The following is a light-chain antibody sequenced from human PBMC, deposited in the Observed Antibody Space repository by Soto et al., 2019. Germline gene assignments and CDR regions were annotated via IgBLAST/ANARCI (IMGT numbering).Light chain of an antibody. CDR2: GAS. CDR3: QQLYTLPFT. V-gene: IGKV3-15*01. Sequence: DIFMTHSPDSLSVSMGEMATINCKSSQSVSSNLAWYQEKPGQAPRLLIYGASTRATGIPARFRGSGSGTEFTLTISGLLPEDFAAYHCQQLYTLPFTFGQ. CDR1: QSVSSN. J-gene: IGKJ5*01.